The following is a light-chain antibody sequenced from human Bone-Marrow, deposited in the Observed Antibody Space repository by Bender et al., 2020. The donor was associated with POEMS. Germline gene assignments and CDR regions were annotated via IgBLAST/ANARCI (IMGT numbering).Light chain of an antibody. CDR1: KLGDKY. J-gene: IGLJ3*02. V-gene: IGLV3-1*01. Sequence: SYEVTQPPSVSVSPGQTASITCSGDKLGDKYACWYQQKPGQSPVVVIYGDTKRPSEVPDRFSGSRSGTSASLAISGLRSEDEADYYCAVWDDSLSTWVFGGGTQLTVL. CDR2: GDT. CDR3: AVWDDSLSTWV.